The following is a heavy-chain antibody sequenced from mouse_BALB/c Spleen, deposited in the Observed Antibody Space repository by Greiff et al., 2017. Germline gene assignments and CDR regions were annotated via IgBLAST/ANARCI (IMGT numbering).Heavy chain of an antibody. J-gene: IGHJ3*01. CDR1: GYTFTSYY. CDR2: INPSNGGT. V-gene: IGHV1S81*02. CDR3: TRSEDYRYDEVFAY. Sequence: QVQLQQPGAELVKPGASVKLSCKASGYTFTSYYMYWVKQRPGQGLEWIGGINPSNGGTNFNEKFKSKATLTVDKSSSTAYMQLSSLTSEDSAVYYCTRSEDYRYDEVFAYWGQGTLVTVSA. D-gene: IGHD2-14*01.